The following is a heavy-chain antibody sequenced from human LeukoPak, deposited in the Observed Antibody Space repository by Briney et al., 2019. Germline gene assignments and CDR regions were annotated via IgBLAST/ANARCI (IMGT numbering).Heavy chain of an antibody. CDR2: IYHSGSS. V-gene: IGHV4-39*07. D-gene: IGHD6-25*01. Sequence: PSETLSLTCTVSGGSISSSSYYWGWIRQSPDKGLEWIGEIYHSGSSNYNPSLKSRVTMSIDNSKHHFSLSLTSVTAADTAVYYCAREGSRRLYMDVWGRGTTVTVSS. J-gene: IGHJ6*03. CDR1: GGSISSSSYY. CDR3: AREGSRRLYMDV.